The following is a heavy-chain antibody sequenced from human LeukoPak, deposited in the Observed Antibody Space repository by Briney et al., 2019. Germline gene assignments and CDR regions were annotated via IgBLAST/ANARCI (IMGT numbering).Heavy chain of an antibody. V-gene: IGHV3-74*01. CDR1: GFTFNTYR. CDR3: AGQNDAFDI. J-gene: IGHJ3*02. Sequence: GGSLRLSCAASGFTFNTYRMHWVRQGPGKGLVWVSRINTDGSRTGYADSVKGRFTIFRDNAKNTLFLQMNSVRAEDTAVYYCAGQNDAFDIWGQGTMVTVS. CDR2: INTDGSRT.